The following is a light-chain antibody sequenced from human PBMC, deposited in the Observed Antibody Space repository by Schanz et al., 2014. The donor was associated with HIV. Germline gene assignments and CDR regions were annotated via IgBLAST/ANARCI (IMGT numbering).Light chain of an antibody. Sequence: SSELTQPPSVSVAPGKTARITCGGNNIGSKSVHWYQQKPGQAPVLVIYRDSNRPSGIPERFSGSNSGNTATLTISRAQAGDEADYYCQVWDSSTAFVVFGGGTKLTVL. J-gene: IGLJ2*01. CDR3: QVWDSSTAFVV. V-gene: IGLV3-9*01. CDR2: RDS. CDR1: NIGSKS.